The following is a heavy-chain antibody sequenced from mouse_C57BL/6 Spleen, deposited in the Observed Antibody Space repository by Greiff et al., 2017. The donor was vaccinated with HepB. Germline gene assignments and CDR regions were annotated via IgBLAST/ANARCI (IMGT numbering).Heavy chain of an antibody. Sequence: QVQLQQSGAELVRPGASVKLSCKASGYTFTDYYINWVKQRPGQGLEWIARIYPGSGNTYYNEKFKGKATLTAEKSSSTAYMQLSSLTSEDSAVYFCARTERRPITTVVATPEGAMDYWGQGTSVTVSS. J-gene: IGHJ4*01. V-gene: IGHV1-76*01. CDR1: GYTFTDYY. CDR2: IYPGSGNT. CDR3: ARTERRPITTVVATPEGAMDY. D-gene: IGHD1-1*01.